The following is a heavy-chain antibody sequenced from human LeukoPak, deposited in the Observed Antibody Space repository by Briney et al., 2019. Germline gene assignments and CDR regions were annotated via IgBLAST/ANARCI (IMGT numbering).Heavy chain of an antibody. V-gene: IGHV1-8*01. J-gene: IGHJ3*02. CDR2: MNPNSGNT. D-gene: IGHD3-22*01. CDR1: GYTFTSYD. Sequence: GSVKVSCKASGYTFTSYDINWVRQATGQGLEWMGWMNPNSGNTGYAQKFQGRVTMTRNTSISTAYMELSSLRSEDTAVYYCARAQHYYDSSGYYSDAFDIWGQGTMVTVSS. CDR3: ARAQHYYDSSGYYSDAFDI.